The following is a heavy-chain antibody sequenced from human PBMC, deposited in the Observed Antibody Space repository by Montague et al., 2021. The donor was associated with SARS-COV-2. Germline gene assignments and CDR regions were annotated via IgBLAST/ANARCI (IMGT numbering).Heavy chain of an antibody. CDR3: ARDGDDYVWGSYPYFDY. CDR2: ISYDGSNK. D-gene: IGHD3-16*02. Sequence: SLRLSCAASGFTFSSYAMHWVRQAPGKGLEWVAVISYDGSNKYYADSVKGRFTISRDNSKNTLYLQMNSLRAEDTAVYYCARDGDDYVWGSYPYFDYWGQGTLVTDSS. V-gene: IGHV3-30-3*01. CDR1: GFTFSSYA. J-gene: IGHJ4*02.